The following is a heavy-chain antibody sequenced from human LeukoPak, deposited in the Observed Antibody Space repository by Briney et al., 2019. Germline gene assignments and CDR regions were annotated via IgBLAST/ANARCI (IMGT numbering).Heavy chain of an antibody. CDR2: IYYSGST. CDR3: ARDLMSYDILTGYYLDAFDI. D-gene: IGHD3-9*01. CDR1: GGSISSYY. Sequence: TETLSLTCTVSGGSISSYYWSWIRQPPGKGLEWIGYIYYSGSTNYNPSLKSRVTISVDTSKNQFSLKLSSVTAADTAVYYCARDLMSYDILTGYYLDAFDIWGQGTMVTVSS. V-gene: IGHV4-59*01. J-gene: IGHJ3*02.